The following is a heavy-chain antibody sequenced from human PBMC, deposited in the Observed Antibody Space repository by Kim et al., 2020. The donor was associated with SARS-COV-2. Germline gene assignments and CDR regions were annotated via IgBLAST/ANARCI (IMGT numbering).Heavy chain of an antibody. Sequence: GGSLRLSCAASGFTFTSSWMPWVRQAPGKGLVWVSRINRDGSNTSYADAVKGRFTISRDNAKNTLYLQMNSLRAEDEAVKYCARATRERYYYGSGYFYYYYGMDVWGQGTLVIVSS. CDR1: GFTFTSSW. V-gene: IGHV3-74*01. CDR3: ARATRERYYYGSGYFYYYYGMDV. D-gene: IGHD3-22*01. J-gene: IGHJ6*02. CDR2: INRDGSNT.